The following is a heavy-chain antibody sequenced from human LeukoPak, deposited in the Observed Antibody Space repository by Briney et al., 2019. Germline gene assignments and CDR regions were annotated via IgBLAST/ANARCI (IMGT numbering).Heavy chain of an antibody. J-gene: IGHJ4*02. CDR3: ARVYDSSGYYF. CDR2: IYSGGST. CDR1: GFTFSSNY. Sequence: GRSLRLSCAASGFTFSSNYMSWVRQAPGKGLEWVSVIYSGGSTYYADSVKGRFTISRDNSKNTLYLQMNSLRAEDTAVYYCARVYDSSGYYFWGQGTLVTVSS. V-gene: IGHV3-53*01. D-gene: IGHD3-22*01.